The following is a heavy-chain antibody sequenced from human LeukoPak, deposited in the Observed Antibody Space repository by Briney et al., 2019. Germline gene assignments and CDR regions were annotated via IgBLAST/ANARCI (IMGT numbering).Heavy chain of an antibody. V-gene: IGHV3-23*01. CDR2: FSGGLDTT. D-gene: IGHD2-15*01. CDR3: AKADLATWAGGTCYFFDH. J-gene: IGHJ4*02. Sequence: PGGSLRLSCAASGFTFSNYAMSWGRHAPGKGLEWVSTFSGGLDTTYHADSVKGRFTISRDNSTNTLFLQMNSLRAEDTDIYYCAKADLATWAGGTCYFFDHWGEGILVTVSS. CDR1: GFTFSNYA.